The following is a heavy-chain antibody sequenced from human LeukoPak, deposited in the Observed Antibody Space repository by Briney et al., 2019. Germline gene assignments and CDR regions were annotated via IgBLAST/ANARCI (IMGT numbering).Heavy chain of an antibody. D-gene: IGHD3-10*01. CDR1: GFTFDSYA. CDR2: ISGSGGST. Sequence: GGSLRLSCAASGFTFDSYAMNWVRQAPGKGLEWVSGISGSGGSTYYADSVKGRFTISRDYSKNTLNLQMDSLRAEDTAVYYCARENVVRGLVSGLDVWGAGTTVTVSS. CDR3: ARENVVRGLVSGLDV. J-gene: IGHJ6*04. V-gene: IGHV3-23*01.